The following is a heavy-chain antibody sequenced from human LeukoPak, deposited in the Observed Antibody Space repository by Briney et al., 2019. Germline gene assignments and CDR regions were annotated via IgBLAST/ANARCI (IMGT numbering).Heavy chain of an antibody. J-gene: IGHJ1*01. D-gene: IGHD2-2*01. CDR2: ISYDGSNK. CDR3: AREFREVVPSLGIEPYAEYFQH. CDR1: GFTFSSYA. Sequence: GGSLRLSCAASGFTFSSYAMHWVRQALGEGLEWVAVISYDGSNKYYADSVKGRFTISRDNSKNTLYLQMNSLRAEDTAVYYCAREFREVVPSLGIEPYAEYFQHWGQGTLVTVSS. V-gene: IGHV3-30*04.